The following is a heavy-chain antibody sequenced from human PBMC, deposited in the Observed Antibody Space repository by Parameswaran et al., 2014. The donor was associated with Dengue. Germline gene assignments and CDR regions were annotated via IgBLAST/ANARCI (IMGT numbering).Heavy chain of an antibody. J-gene: IGHJ4*02. Sequence: WIRQSPSRGLEWLGRRNYRSKWYNHYAVSVKSRITINPDTSKSQFSLQLNSVTPEDTAVYYCAREELTGAGFDYWGQGTLVTVSS. CDR3: AREELTGAGFDY. CDR2: RNYRSKWYN. D-gene: IGHD7-27*01. V-gene: IGHV6-1*01.